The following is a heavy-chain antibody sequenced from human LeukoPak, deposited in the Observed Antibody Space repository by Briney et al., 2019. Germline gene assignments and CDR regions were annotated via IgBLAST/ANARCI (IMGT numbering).Heavy chain of an antibody. D-gene: IGHD6-13*01. CDR2: IYTSGSA. CDR1: GDSISSGNYY. CDR3: AKDHGSWSNWFDP. Sequence: PSETLSLTCSVSGDSISSGNYYWTWIRQPAGKGLEWIGRIYTSGSASYNPSLKSRVTMPLDTSKNQFSLNLRSVTAADTAVYYCAKDHGSWSNWFDPWGQGTLVTVSS. J-gene: IGHJ5*02. V-gene: IGHV4-61*02.